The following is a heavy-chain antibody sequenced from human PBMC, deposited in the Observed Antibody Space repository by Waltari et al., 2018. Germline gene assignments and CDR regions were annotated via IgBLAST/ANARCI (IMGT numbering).Heavy chain of an antibody. J-gene: IGHJ4*02. CDR3: ARVNSYGYNPCLDY. CDR1: GGSISSHY. D-gene: IGHD5-18*01. V-gene: IGHV4-59*11. CDR2: IYYSGST. Sequence: QVQLQESGPGLVKPSETLSLTCTVSGGSISSHYWSWIRQPPGKGLEWIGFIYYSGSTNYNPSLKSRVTISVDTSKNQFSLKLSSVTAADTAVYYCARVNSYGYNPCLDYWGQGTLVTVSS.